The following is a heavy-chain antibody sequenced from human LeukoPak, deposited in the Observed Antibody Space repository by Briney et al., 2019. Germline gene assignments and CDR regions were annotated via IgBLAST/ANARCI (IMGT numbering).Heavy chain of an antibody. Sequence: GTSVKVSCKASGFTFTSSAMQWVRQARGQRLEWIGWIVVGSGNTNYAQKFQERVTITRDMSTSTAYMELSSLRSEDTAVYYCAAAAGTKHYYYYGMDVWGQGTTVTVSS. J-gene: IGHJ6*02. CDR2: IVVGSGNT. CDR1: GFTFTSSA. CDR3: AAAAGTKHYYYYGMDV. D-gene: IGHD6-13*01. V-gene: IGHV1-58*02.